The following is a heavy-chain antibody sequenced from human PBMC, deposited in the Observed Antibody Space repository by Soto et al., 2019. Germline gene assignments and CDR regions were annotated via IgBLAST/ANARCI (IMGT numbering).Heavy chain of an antibody. J-gene: IGHJ6*03. V-gene: IGHV3-9*01. CDR3: AKGAAMPLYYYYMDV. Sequence: GGSLRLSCAASGFTFDDYAMHWVRQAPGKGLEWVSGISWNSGSIGYADSVQGRFTISRDNAKNSLYLQMNSLRAEDTALYYCAKGAAMPLYYYYMDVWGKGTTVTVSS. D-gene: IGHD2-2*01. CDR2: ISWNSGSI. CDR1: GFTFDDYA.